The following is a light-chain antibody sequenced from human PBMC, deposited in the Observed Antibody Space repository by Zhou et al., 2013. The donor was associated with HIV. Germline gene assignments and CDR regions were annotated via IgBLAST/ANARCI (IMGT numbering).Light chain of an antibody. CDR2: DVS. V-gene: IGLV2-14*01. CDR1: SSDVGGYNY. Sequence: QSALTQPASVSGSLGQSITISCTGTSSDVGGYNYVSWYQQQPGKAPKLMIYDVSNRPSGVSNRFSGSKSGNTASLTISGLQVEDEADYYCSSYTSTSTVVFGGGTKLTVL. J-gene: IGLJ2*01. CDR3: SSYTSTSTVV.